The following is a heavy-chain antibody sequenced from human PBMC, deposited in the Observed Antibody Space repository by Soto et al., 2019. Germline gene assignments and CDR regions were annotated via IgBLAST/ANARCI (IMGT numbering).Heavy chain of an antibody. V-gene: IGHV4-38-2*02. Sequence: SETLSLTCTVSGYSISSGYYWGWIRQPPGKGLEWIGSIYHSGSTYYNPSLKSRVTISVDTSKNQFSLKLSSVTAADTAVYYCARGIAGSYLMVVDPWGQGTLVTVSS. CDR1: GYSISSGYY. J-gene: IGHJ5*02. CDR2: IYHSGST. D-gene: IGHD1-26*01. CDR3: ARGIAGSYLMVVDP.